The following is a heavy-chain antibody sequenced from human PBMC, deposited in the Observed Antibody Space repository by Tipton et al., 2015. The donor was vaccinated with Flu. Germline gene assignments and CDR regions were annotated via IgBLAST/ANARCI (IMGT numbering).Heavy chain of an antibody. V-gene: IGHV1-8*03. Sequence: QLVQSGPEVKKPGASVQVSCKASGYTFTRNDINWVRQATGQGLEWMGWMNPNSGNTGYAQKFQGRVTITRNTSISTAYMELSSLRSEDTAVYYCARAKDYYDSRFGYWGQGTLVTVSS. J-gene: IGHJ4*02. CDR2: MNPNSGNT. D-gene: IGHD3-22*01. CDR1: GYTFTRND. CDR3: ARAKDYYDSRFGY.